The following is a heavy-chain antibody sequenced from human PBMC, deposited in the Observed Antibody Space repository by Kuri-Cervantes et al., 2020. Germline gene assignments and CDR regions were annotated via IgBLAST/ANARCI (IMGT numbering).Heavy chain of an antibody. V-gene: IGHV1-8*01. Sequence: ASVKVSCKASGYTFTSYDINWVRQATGQGLEWMGWMNPNSGNTDYAQKFQGRVTMTRNTSISTAYMELSSLRSEDTAVYYCARYREITMVRGVIITGSYYYYGMDVWGQGTTVTVSS. J-gene: IGHJ6*02. CDR2: MNPNSGNT. D-gene: IGHD3-10*01. CDR3: ARYREITMVRGVIITGSYYYYGMDV. CDR1: GYTFTSYD.